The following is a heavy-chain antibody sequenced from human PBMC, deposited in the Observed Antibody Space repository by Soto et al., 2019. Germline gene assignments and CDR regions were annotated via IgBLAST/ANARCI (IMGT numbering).Heavy chain of an antibody. CDR2: ISYSGST. CDR1: GGSISSGGYY. J-gene: IGHJ4*02. V-gene: IGHV4-31*03. Sequence: QVQLQESGPGLVEPSQTLSLTCTVSGGSISSGGYYWSWIRQHPGKGLEWIGYISYSGSTHYNPSLKRRVTMSVDTSKNQFSLKLSSVTAADTAVYYCARMGSYFLEYWGQGTLITVSS. D-gene: IGHD3-10*01. CDR3: ARMGSYFLEY.